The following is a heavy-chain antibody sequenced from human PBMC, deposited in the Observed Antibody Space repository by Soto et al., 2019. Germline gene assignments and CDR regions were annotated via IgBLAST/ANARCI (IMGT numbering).Heavy chain of an antibody. Sequence: SVNVSCKASGVTFSSYALSWVRQAAGQGLEWRRGIIPLFGTANHAQKIQGRVTITADESTSTAYMTMSSLRSEARGVSYSAMGAREDVVVTAAKGYYLYGIGVWS. D-gene: IGHD2-2*01. CDR3: AMGAREDVVVTAAKGYYLYGIGV. J-gene: IGHJ6*02. CDR2: IIPLFGTA. V-gene: IGHV1-69*13. CDR1: GVTFSSYA.